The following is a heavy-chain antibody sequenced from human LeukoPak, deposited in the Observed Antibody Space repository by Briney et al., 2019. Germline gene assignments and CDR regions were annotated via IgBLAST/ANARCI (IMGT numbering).Heavy chain of an antibody. D-gene: IGHD3-16*01. CDR1: GFTFSSYS. CDR3: AKQSSYGQDYYYYYYMDV. CDR2: ISSSSSYI. J-gene: IGHJ6*03. V-gene: IGHV3-21*04. Sequence: GGSLRLSCAASGFTFSSYSMNWVRQAPGKGLEWVSSISSSSSYIYYADSVKGRFTISRDNAKNSLYLQMNSLRAEDTAVYYCAKQSSYGQDYYYYYYMDVWGKGTTVTVSS.